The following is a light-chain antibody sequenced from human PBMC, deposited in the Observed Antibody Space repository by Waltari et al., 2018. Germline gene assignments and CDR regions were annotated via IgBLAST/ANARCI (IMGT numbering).Light chain of an antibody. Sequence: SPLPKLASLSGSLGRPIIISALEPAGNVVGYALVSWYQQYPGKAPRLIIYDVYNRPSGVSNRFSGSKSDNTASLTISGLQAEDESVYYCSSYTSSGVVFGGGTKLTVL. J-gene: IGLJ2*01. V-gene: IGLV2-14*01. CDR2: DVY. CDR3: SSYTSSGVV. CDR1: AGNVVGYAL.